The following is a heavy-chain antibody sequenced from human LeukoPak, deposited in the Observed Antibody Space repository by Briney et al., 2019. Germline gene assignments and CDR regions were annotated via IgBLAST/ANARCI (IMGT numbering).Heavy chain of an antibody. CDR3: ARAGDYSNYVDY. J-gene: IGHJ4*02. CDR2: INHSGST. V-gene: IGHV4-34*01. CDR1: GGSFSGYY. D-gene: IGHD4-11*01. Sequence: PSEILSLTCAVYGGSFSGYYWSWIRQPPGKGLEWIGEINHSGSTNYNPSLKSRVTISVDTSKNQFSLKLSSVTAADTAVYYCARAGDYSNYVDYWGQGTLVTVSS.